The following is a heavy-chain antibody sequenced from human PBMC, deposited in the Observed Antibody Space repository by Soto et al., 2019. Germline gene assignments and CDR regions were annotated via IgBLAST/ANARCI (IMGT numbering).Heavy chain of an antibody. V-gene: IGHV4-39*01. CDR1: GGSISRSNYY. J-gene: IGHJ4*02. CDR2: IYYSGST. D-gene: IGHD3-10*01. Sequence: QLQLQESGPGLVKPSETLSLICTVSGGSISRSNYYWAWIRQPPGKGLEWISSIYYSGSTYYNPSLKSRVTISIDTSKNQFSLKLSSMTAADTSVYYCAGILWSAESPFNLWGQGTLITVSS. CDR3: AGILWSAESPFNL.